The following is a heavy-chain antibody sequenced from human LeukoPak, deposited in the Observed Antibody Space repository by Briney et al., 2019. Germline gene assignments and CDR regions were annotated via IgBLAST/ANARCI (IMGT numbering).Heavy chain of an antibody. CDR3: ARDRLDTAMVRYFDY. CDR2: IWYDGSNK. J-gene: IGHJ4*02. CDR1: GFTFSSYG. V-gene: IGHV3-33*01. D-gene: IGHD5-18*01. Sequence: GGSLRLSCAASGFTFSSYGMHWVRQAPGKGLEWVAVIWYDGSNKYYADSVKGRFTISRDNSKNTLYLQMNSLRAEDTAVYYCARDRLDTAMVRYFDYWGQGTLVTVSS.